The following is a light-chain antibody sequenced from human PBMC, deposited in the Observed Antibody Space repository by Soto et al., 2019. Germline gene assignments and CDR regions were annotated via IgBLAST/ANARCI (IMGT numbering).Light chain of an antibody. V-gene: IGLV2-23*02. CDR1: SNDIGGYNL. CDR3: CSFAGGATFV. Sequence: QSALTQPASVSGSPGQSITISCTGTSNDIGGYNLVSWYQQHPGKAPKLVVYGADKRPSGVSNRFSGSKSGNTASLTISTLRPEDEADYSCCSFAGGATFVFGGGTKVTVL. J-gene: IGLJ2*01. CDR2: GAD.